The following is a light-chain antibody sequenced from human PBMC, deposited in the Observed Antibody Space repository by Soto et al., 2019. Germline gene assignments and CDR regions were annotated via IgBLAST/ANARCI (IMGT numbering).Light chain of an antibody. J-gene: IGKJ4*01. Sequence: EIVMTQSPATLSVSPGERATLSCRSSQTIRNNLAWYQQKPGQAPRLLIYVASTRATDIPARFSGSGSGTDFNLTISSLQSDDFAFYYCQQYNSWPLTFGGGTNVEIK. CDR1: QTIRNN. CDR3: QQYNSWPLT. CDR2: VAS. V-gene: IGKV3-15*01.